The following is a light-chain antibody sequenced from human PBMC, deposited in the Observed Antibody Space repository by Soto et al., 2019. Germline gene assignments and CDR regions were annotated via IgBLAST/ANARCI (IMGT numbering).Light chain of an antibody. Sequence: QSVLTQPASVSGSPGQSITISCTGTSSGIGGYNYVSWYQQHPGKAPKLMIYGVSNRPSGVSGRFFGSKSGNTASLTISGLQPEDEADYYCNSYRSSIIPVVFGGGTKLTVL. J-gene: IGLJ2*01. CDR3: NSYRSSIIPVV. CDR2: GVS. CDR1: SSGIGGYNY. V-gene: IGLV2-14*01.